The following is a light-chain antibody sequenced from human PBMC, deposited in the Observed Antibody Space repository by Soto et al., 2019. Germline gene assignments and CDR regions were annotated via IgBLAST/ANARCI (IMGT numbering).Light chain of an antibody. V-gene: IGKV3-20*01. CDR2: GAS. Sequence: EFVLTHSPGTLSLSPCERATLSCSASQSVSSNLAWYQQKPGQAPRLLIYGASSRATGIPDRFSGSGSGTDFTLTISRLEPEDFAVYYCQQYGSSPSITFGQGTRLEIK. CDR1: QSVSSN. CDR3: QQYGSSPSIT. J-gene: IGKJ5*01.